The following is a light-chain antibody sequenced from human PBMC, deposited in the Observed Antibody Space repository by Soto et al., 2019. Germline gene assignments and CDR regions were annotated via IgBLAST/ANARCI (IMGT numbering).Light chain of an antibody. CDR3: QQYNIWPPLT. J-gene: IGKJ2*01. CDR1: QSLSSN. Sequence: EIVMTQSPATLSVSPGERATLSCRASQSLSSNLAWYQQKPGQAPRLLIYGASTRASGVPARFSGSGSGTEFTLTISSLQSEDFAVYYCQQYNIWPPLTFGQGTKLEI. V-gene: IGKV3-15*01. CDR2: GAS.